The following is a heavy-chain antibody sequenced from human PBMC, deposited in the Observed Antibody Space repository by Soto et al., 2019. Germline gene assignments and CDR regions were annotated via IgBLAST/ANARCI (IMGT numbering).Heavy chain of an antibody. CDR3: ARISAVDYSNYVPTYYYYYGMDV. Sequence: QVQLVQSGAEVKKPGASVKVSCKASGYTFTSYGISWVRQAPGQGLEWMGWISAYYGNTNYAQKLQGRVTITTDTSTSKAYMELRSLRSDDTAVYYCARISAVDYSNYVPTYYYYYGMDVWGQGTTVTVSS. CDR1: GYTFTSYG. V-gene: IGHV1-18*01. D-gene: IGHD4-4*01. J-gene: IGHJ6*02. CDR2: ISAYYGNT.